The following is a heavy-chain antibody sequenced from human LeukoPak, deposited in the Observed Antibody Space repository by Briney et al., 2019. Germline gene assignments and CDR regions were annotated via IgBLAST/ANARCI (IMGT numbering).Heavy chain of an antibody. D-gene: IGHD3-3*01. V-gene: IGHV1-18*01. CDR2: ISIYNGNT. CDR1: GHTFTSYG. CDR3: ARITYDFWSGYYMPDDP. Sequence: ASVKVSCKASGHTFTSYGISWVRQAPGQGLEWMGWISIYNGNTDYAQKLRGRVTMTTDTSTSTAYLELRGLRSDDTAVYYCARITYDFWSGYYMPDDPWGREPWSPSPQ. J-gene: IGHJ5*02.